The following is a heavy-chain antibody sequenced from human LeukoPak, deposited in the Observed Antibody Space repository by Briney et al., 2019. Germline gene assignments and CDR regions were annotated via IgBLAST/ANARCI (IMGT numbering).Heavy chain of an antibody. Sequence: GGSLRLSCAASGFTFSSYGMHWVRQAPGKGLEWVAVISYDGSNKYYADSVKGRFTISRDNSKNTLYLQMNSLRAEDTAVYYCASCITIFGVVDQNDDAFDIWGQGTMVTVSS. CDR1: GFTFSSYG. CDR3: ASCITIFGVVDQNDDAFDI. D-gene: IGHD3-3*01. CDR2: ISYDGSNK. J-gene: IGHJ3*02. V-gene: IGHV3-30*19.